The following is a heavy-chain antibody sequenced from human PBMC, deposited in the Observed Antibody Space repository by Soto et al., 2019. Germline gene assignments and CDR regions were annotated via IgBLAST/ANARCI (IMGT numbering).Heavy chain of an antibody. Sequence: GGSLRLSCAASGFTLSNAWINWVRQAPGKGLEWVGRVKSKNDGGTTDFAAPVKGRFAISRDDSKNMVYLEMNSLQTEDTAIYYCTTDSYITSIIVRFDYWRHGTLVTVSS. CDR3: TTDSYITSIIVRFDY. V-gene: IGHV3-15*07. CDR1: GFTLSNAW. CDR2: VKSKNDGGTT. J-gene: IGHJ4*01. D-gene: IGHD3-22*01.